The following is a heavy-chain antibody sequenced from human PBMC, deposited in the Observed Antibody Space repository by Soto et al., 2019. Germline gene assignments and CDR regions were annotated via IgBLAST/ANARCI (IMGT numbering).Heavy chain of an antibody. D-gene: IGHD1-1*01. CDR1: GGFVSSGSYY. CDR2: MSHSGGT. Sequence: QVQLQQWGAGLLKPSETLSLTCAVYGGFVSSGSYYWSWIRQPPGKGLEWIGEMSHSGGTHFNPSLKSRVTISVDTSKNQFSLKMSSVKAADTALYYCARVERGTATTVVDAFDIWGPGTMVTVSS. V-gene: IGHV4-34*01. J-gene: IGHJ3*02. CDR3: ARVERGTATTVVDAFDI.